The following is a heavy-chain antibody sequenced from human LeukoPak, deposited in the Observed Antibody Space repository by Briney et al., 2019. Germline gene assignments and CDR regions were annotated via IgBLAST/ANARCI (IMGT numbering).Heavy chain of an antibody. D-gene: IGHD1-26*01. CDR1: GFTFSSYA. V-gene: IGHV3-30-3*01. J-gene: IGHJ4*02. CDR3: ARDWELVY. Sequence: RGSPRLSCAASGFTFSSYAMHWVRQAPGKGLEWVAVISSDGSNKYYADSVKGRFTISRDNSKHTLYLQMISLRAEDTAVYYCARDWELVYWGQGTLVTVSS. CDR2: ISSDGSNK.